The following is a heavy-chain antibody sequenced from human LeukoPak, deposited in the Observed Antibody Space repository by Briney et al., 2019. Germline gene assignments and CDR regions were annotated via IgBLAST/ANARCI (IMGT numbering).Heavy chain of an antibody. Sequence: PGGSLRLSCAASGFTFSSYAMSWVRQAPGKGLEWVSAISGSGGSTYYADSVKGRFTISRDNSKNTLYLQMNSLRAEDTAVYYCADTGYSSSWGKYFQHWGQGTLVTVSS. D-gene: IGHD6-13*01. J-gene: IGHJ1*01. CDR1: GFTFSSYA. V-gene: IGHV3-23*01. CDR2: ISGSGGST. CDR3: ADTGYSSSWGKYFQH.